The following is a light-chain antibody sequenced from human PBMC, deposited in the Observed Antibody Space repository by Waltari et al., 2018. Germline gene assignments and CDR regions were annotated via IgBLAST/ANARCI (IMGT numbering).Light chain of an antibody. CDR3: QHYITTSS. Sequence: DIVLTQSPDSLAVSLGERATINCRSSQSVFDKSRDRNYLAWYQQKPGQSPKLLIYLASTRQSGVPDRFSGSGSGTDFTLTINSLHAEDVAVYYCQHYITTSSFGPGTKVEIK. J-gene: IGKJ3*01. CDR1: QSVFDKSRDRNY. V-gene: IGKV4-1*01. CDR2: LAS.